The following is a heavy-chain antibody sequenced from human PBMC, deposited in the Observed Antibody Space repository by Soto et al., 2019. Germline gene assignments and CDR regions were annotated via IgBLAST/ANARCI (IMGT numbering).Heavy chain of an antibody. CDR2: INPKSGGT. J-gene: IGHJ4*02. V-gene: IGHV1-2*02. CDR3: AGNWNDGDDYFDY. CDR1: GYTFTGYY. D-gene: IGHD1-1*01. Sequence: QVQLVQSGAEVKKPGASVKVSCKASGYTFTGYYLHWVRQAPGHGPEWMGWINPKSGGTSYSKKFQGRVTRTRDTSISTAYMELRRLRSDDTAVYYCAGNWNDGDDYFDYWGQGTLVTVSS.